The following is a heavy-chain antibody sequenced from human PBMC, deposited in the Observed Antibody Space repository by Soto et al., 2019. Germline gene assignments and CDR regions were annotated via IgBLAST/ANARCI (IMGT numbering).Heavy chain of an antibody. J-gene: IGHJ4*02. CDR3: AHRRPMVLFDY. CDR2: IYWDDDK. V-gene: IGHV2-5*02. D-gene: IGHD3-10*01. Sequence: QITLKESGPTLVKPTQTLTLTCTFSGFSLSTSGGGVGWIRQPPAKALEWLALIYWDDDKRYSHSLKSRLTITKDPSKNQVVLTITNMDPVDTATCYCAHRRPMVLFDYWGQGTLVTVSS. CDR1: GFSLSTSGGG.